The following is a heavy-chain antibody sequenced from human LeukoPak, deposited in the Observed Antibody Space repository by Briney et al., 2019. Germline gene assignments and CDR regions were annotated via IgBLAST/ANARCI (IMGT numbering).Heavy chain of an antibody. V-gene: IGHV3-33*01. D-gene: IGHD3-10*01. CDR2: ICYDGSNK. CDR3: ARYQMVRAVIPDSCWFAP. J-gene: IGHJ5*02. CDR1: AFTFSSYG. Sequence: GGTLTLSCAASAFTFSSYGVHWVRQAPGKGLEWVAVICYDGSNKYYAYFVKGRFIIFSDNSKNTLFLQMNIPRADATAEYYSARYQMVRAVIPDSCWFAPWGQGTLVTVSS.